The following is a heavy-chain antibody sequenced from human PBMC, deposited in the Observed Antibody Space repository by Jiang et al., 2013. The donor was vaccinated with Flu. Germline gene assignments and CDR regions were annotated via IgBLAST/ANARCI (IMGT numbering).Heavy chain of an antibody. J-gene: IGHJ6*04. D-gene: IGHD2-8*01. Sequence: KPSETLSLTCAVYGGSFSGYYWSWIRQPPGKGLEWIGEINHSGSTNYNPSLKSRVTISVDTSKNQFSLKLSSVTAADTAVYYCAGAYNGAWSYYYGMDVWGKGTTVTVSS. V-gene: IGHV4-34*01. CDR2: INHSGST. CDR1: GGSFSGYY. CDR3: AGAYNGAWSYYYGMDV.